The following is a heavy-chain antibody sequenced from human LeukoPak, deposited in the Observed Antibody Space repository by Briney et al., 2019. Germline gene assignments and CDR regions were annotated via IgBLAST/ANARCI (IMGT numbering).Heavy chain of an antibody. CDR2: ISAYNGNT. CDR3: ARGQGELVVPADLDY. D-gene: IGHD2-2*01. V-gene: IGHV1-18*01. CDR1: GYTFTSCG. J-gene: IGHJ4*02. Sequence: ASVKVSCKASGYTFTSCGISWVRQAPGQGLEWMGWISAYNGNTNYAQKLQGRVTMTTDTSTSTAYMELRSLRSDDTAVYYCARGQGELVVPADLDYWGQGTLVTVSS.